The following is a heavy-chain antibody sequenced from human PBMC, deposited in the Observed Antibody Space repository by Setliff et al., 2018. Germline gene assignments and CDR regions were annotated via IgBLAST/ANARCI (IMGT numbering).Heavy chain of an antibody. CDR1: GGSISSSSYY. CDR3: ARHRAVAGAYYFDF. Sequence: LSLTCTVSGGSISSSSYYWGWIRQPPGKGLEWIGSIYYSGSTYYNPSLKSRVTISGDTSKNQFSLKLTAVTAADTAIYYCARHRAVAGAYYFDFWGQGTLVTVSS. D-gene: IGHD6-19*01. J-gene: IGHJ4*02. V-gene: IGHV4-39*01. CDR2: IYYSGST.